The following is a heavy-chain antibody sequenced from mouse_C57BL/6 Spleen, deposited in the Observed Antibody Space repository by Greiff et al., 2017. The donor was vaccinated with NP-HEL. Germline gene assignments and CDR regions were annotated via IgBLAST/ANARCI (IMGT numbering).Heavy chain of an antibody. CDR1: GYAFSSSW. J-gene: IGHJ2*01. CDR2: IYPGDGDT. D-gene: IGHD1-1*01. Sequence: QVQLQQSGPELVKPGASVKISCKASGYAFSSSWMNWVKQRPGKGLEWIGRIYPGDGDTNYNGKFKGKATLTADKSSSTAYMQLSSLTSEDSAVYFCARGGYYGSSYCFDYWGQGTTLTVSS. CDR3: ARGGYYGSSYCFDY. V-gene: IGHV1-82*01.